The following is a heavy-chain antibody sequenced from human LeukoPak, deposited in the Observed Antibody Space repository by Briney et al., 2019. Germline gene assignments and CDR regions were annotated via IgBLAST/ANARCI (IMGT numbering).Heavy chain of an antibody. CDR3: ASLGTTVTTGLYI. J-gene: IGHJ3*02. V-gene: IGHV4-30-4*01. Sequence: SETLSLTCTVSGGSISSGDYYWSWIRQPPGKGLEWIGYIYYSGSTYYNPSLKSRVTISVDTSKNQFSLKLSSVTAADTAVYYCASLGTTVTTGLYIWGQGTMVTVSS. D-gene: IGHD4-17*01. CDR1: GGSISSGDYY. CDR2: IYYSGST.